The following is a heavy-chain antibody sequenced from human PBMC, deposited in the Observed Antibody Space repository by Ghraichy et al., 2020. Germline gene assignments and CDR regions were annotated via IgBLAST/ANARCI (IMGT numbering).Heavy chain of an antibody. CDR3: ARVAMDGSGIERYYYYYGMDV. CDR1: GFTFSSYS. D-gene: IGHD3-10*01. J-gene: IGHJ6*02. Sequence: GESLNTSCAASGFTFSSYSMNWVRQAPGKGLEWVSSISSSSSYIYYADSVKGRFTISRDNAKNSLYLQMNSLRAEDTAVYYCARVAMDGSGIERYYYYYGMDVWGQGTTVTVSS. CDR2: ISSSSSYI. V-gene: IGHV3-21*01.